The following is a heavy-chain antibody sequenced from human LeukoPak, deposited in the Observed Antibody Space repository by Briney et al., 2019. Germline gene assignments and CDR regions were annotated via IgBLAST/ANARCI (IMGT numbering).Heavy chain of an antibody. CDR2: IYYSGST. J-gene: IGHJ4*02. D-gene: IGHD3-3*01. Sequence: SETLSLTCTVSGGSISSSSYYWGWIRQPPGKGLEWIGSIYYSGSTYYNPSLKSRVTISVDTSKNQFPLKLSSVTAADTAVYYCARASYDFWSGYPTRFDYWGQGTLVTVSS. V-gene: IGHV4-39*06. CDR1: GGSISSSSYY. CDR3: ARASYDFWSGYPTRFDY.